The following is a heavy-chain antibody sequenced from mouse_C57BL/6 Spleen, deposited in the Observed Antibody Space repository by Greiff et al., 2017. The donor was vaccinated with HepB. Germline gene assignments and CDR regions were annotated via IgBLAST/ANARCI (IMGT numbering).Heavy chain of an antibody. CDR3: ARQGLAGAWFAY. J-gene: IGHJ3*01. CDR1: GFTFSSYG. Sequence: EVKLMESGGDLVKPGGSLKLSCAASGFTFSSYGMSWVRQTPDKRLEWVATISSGGSYTYYPDSVKGRFTIYRDNAKNTLYLQMSSLKSEDTAMYYCARQGLAGAWFAYWGQGTLVTVSA. CDR2: ISSGGSYT. V-gene: IGHV5-6*01.